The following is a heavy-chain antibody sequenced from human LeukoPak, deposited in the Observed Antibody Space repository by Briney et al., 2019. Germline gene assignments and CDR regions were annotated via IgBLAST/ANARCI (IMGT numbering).Heavy chain of an antibody. CDR3: ARVRVVVITSGYYFDY. Sequence: GASVKVSCKASGYTFTSYGISWVRQAPGQGLEWMGWISAYNGNTNYAQKLQGRVTMTTDTSTSTAYMELSRLRSDDTAVYYCARVRVVVITSGYYFDYWGQGILVTVSS. CDR2: ISAYNGNT. V-gene: IGHV1-18*01. CDR1: GYTFTSYG. D-gene: IGHD3-22*01. J-gene: IGHJ4*02.